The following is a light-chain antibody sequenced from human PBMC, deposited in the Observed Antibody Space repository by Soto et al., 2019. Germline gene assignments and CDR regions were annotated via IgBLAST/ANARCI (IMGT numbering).Light chain of an antibody. CDR2: GAS. J-gene: IGKJ5*01. CDR3: QQYGSSPPIT. V-gene: IGKV3-20*01. CDR1: QSLTNRY. Sequence: EIVLTQSPGTLSLSPGERATLSCRASQSLTNRYLAWYQQRPGQAPRLLIYGASHRTIGIPDRFSGSGSGTDVTLTISRLEPEDFAVYYCQQYGSSPPITFGQGTRLEIK.